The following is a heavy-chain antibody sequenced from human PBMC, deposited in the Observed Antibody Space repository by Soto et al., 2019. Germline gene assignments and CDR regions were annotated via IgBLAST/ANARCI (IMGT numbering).Heavy chain of an antibody. Sequence: LSLTCTVSGGSISSGGYYWSWIRQHPGNGLEWIGYIYYSGSTYYNPSLKSRVTISVDTSKNQFSLKLSSVTAADTAVYYCASYCSSTSCYSLSNFDYWGQGTLVTVSS. CDR2: IYYSGST. D-gene: IGHD2-2*01. CDR1: GGSISSGGYY. V-gene: IGHV4-31*03. CDR3: ASYCSSTSCYSLSNFDY. J-gene: IGHJ4*02.